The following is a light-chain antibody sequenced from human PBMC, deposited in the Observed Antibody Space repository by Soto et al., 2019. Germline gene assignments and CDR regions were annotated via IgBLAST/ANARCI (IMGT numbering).Light chain of an antibody. V-gene: IGLV2-14*01. CDR1: SSDVGGYNY. J-gene: IGLJ1*01. CDR2: DVS. Sequence: QSVLTQPASVSGSPGQSITISCTGTSSDVGGYNYVSWYQQHPGKAPKLMIYDVSNRPSGVSNRFSGFKSGNTASLTISGLQAEDEADYYCSSYTSSSTPLVFGTGTKVPS. CDR3: SSYTSSSTPLV.